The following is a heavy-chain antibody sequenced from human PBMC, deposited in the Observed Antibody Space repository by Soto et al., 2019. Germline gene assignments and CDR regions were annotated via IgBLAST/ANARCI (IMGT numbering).Heavy chain of an antibody. CDR2: IYYSGTT. CDR3: ARADSSGYTFEH. D-gene: IGHD3-22*01. Sequence: QVQLQESGPGLVQPSQTLSLSCTVSGGSITSGGYYWSWIRQHPGKGLEWIGYIYYSGTTYYNPSLKSRLTISLDTSRNQFSREVNSVSAADTAVYYGARADSSGYTFEHWGQGTLVTVSS. J-gene: IGHJ4*02. CDR1: GGSITSGGYY. V-gene: IGHV4-31*03.